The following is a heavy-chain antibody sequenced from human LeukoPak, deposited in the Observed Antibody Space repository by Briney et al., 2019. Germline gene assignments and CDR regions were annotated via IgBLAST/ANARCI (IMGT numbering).Heavy chain of an antibody. CDR2: ISSSSSYI. CDR1: GFTFSSYS. V-gene: IGHV3-21*01. J-gene: IGHJ6*02. Sequence: GGSPRLSCAASGFTFSSYSMNWVRQAPGKGLEWVSSISSSSSYIYYADSVKGRFTISRDNAKNSLYLQMNSLRAEDTAVYYCARDVGVVPAARRYYYYGMDVWGQGTTVTVSS. CDR3: ARDVGVVPAARRYYYYGMDV. D-gene: IGHD2-2*01.